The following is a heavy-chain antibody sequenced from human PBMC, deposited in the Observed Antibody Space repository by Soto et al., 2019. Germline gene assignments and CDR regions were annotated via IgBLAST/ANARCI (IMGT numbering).Heavy chain of an antibody. CDR2: ISSSSSYI. D-gene: IGHD1-26*01. CDR1: GFTFSSYS. Sequence: EVQLVESGGGLVKPGGSLRLSCAASGFTFSSYSMNWVRQAPGKGLEWVSFISSSSSYIYYADSVKGRFTISRDNAKNSLYLHMNSLRAEDTAVYYCARSSGSTSFDYWGQGTLGTVSS. J-gene: IGHJ4*02. V-gene: IGHV3-21*01. CDR3: ARSSGSTSFDY.